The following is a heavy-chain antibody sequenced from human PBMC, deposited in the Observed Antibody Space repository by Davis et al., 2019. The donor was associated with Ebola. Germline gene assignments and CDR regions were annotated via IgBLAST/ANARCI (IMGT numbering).Heavy chain of an antibody. J-gene: IGHJ5*02. CDR2: ISAYNHKT. V-gene: IGHV1-18*01. D-gene: IGHD3-10*01. Sequence: AASVKVSCKAFGYTFTSYGITWVRQAPGQGLEWMGWISAYNHKTNYAPNLQGRVTMTTDTSTSTAYRDLRSLTSDDTAGYYCARVSGWVGGGYSSVPWGQGTLVTVSS. CDR1: GYTFTSYG. CDR3: ARVSGWVGGGYSSVP.